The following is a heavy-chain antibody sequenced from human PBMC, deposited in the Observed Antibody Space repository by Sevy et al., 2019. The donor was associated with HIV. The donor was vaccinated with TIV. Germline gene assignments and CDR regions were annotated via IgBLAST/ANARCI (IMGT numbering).Heavy chain of an antibody. CDR2: LSFGCGEI. Sequence: GGSLRLSCAASGFTFSKYSMSWVRQPPGKGLEWVSTLSFGCGEINYADSVKGRFTISRDNSKSSVYLQMNNLRPEDTAVYYCASEGCTKPNDYWVKGTLVTVYS. V-gene: IGHV3-23*01. CDR1: GFTFSKYS. J-gene: IGHJ4*02. CDR3: ASEGCTKPNDY. D-gene: IGHD2-8*01.